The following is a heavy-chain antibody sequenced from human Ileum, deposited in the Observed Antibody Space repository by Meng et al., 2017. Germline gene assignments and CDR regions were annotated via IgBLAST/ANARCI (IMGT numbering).Heavy chain of an antibody. D-gene: IGHD3-16*02. CDR2: INPNSGGT. J-gene: IGHJ4*02. Sequence: ASVKVSCKASGYTFTGYYMHWVRQAPGQGLEWMGRINPNSGGTNYAQKFQGRVTMTRDTSISTAYMELSRLRSDDTAVYYCAGLITFGGVIVHYWGQGTLVTVSS. CDR1: GYTFTGYY. CDR3: AGLITFGGVIVHY. V-gene: IGHV1-2*06.